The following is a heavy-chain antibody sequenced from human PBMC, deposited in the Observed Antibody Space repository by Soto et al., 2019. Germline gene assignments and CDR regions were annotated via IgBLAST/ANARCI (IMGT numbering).Heavy chain of an antibody. D-gene: IGHD2-2*01. CDR2: IFPGNSDT. Sequence: EVQLVQSGAEVKKPGESLKISCKASGYTFSGYWIGWVRQMPGKGLEWMGIIFPGNSDTRYSPSFQGQVTISADKSISTAYLQWSTLKASDTAMYYCARQAAGVPTIRLLYFDPWGQGTLVTVSS. V-gene: IGHV5-51*01. J-gene: IGHJ4*02. CDR3: ARQAAGVPTIRLLYFDP. CDR1: GYTFSGYW.